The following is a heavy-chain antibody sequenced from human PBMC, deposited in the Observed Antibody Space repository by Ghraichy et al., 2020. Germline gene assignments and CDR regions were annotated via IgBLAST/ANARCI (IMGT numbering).Heavy chain of an antibody. J-gene: IGHJ4*02. CDR2: IHHTGSA. V-gene: IGHV4-39*01. CDR3: ARRRGGSGRIDY. D-gene: IGHD2-15*01. Sequence: SETLSLTCTVSDASISSGDYYWNWIRQPPGKGLEWIGNIHHTGSAYYNPSLRSRVSISVDTSKNQFSLKVTSVTAADTAVYLCARRRGGSGRIDYWGQGTLVTVSS. CDR1: DASISSGDYY.